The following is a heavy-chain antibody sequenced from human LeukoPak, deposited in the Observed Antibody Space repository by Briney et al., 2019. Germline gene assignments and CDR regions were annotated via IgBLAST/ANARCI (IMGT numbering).Heavy chain of an antibody. CDR2: ISGSGGST. CDR3: ARGLSAYYDSSGYYGLGY. V-gene: IGHV3-23*01. CDR1: GFTFSSYA. D-gene: IGHD3-22*01. J-gene: IGHJ4*02. Sequence: GGSLRLSCAASGFTFSSYAMSWVRQAPGKGLEWVSAISGSGGSTYYADSVKGRFTISRDNSKNTLYLQMNSLRSDDTAVYYCARGLSAYYDSSGYYGLGYWGQGTLVTVSS.